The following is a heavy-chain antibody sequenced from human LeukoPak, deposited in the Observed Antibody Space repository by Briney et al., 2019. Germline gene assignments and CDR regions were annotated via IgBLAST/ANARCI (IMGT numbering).Heavy chain of an antibody. J-gene: IGHJ4*02. D-gene: IGHD5-24*01. CDR2: ISNDGVRT. Sequence: GGSLRLSCSASGFTFSNYAMHWVRQAPGKGLEYVSAISNDGVRTYYADSVKGRFTISRDSSKNTVYLQMTSLRGEDTAVYYCVTMATVSIFPDYWGQGTLVTVSS. CDR3: VTMATVSIFPDY. CDR1: GFTFSNYA. V-gene: IGHV3-64D*06.